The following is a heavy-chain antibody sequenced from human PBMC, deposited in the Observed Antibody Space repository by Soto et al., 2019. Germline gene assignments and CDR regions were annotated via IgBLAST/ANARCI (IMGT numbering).Heavy chain of an antibody. CDR2: IGPESGAT. CDR1: GYTFTGHY. V-gene: IGHV1-2*02. CDR3: GRGRSGQIVVFY. J-gene: IGHJ4*02. Sequence: ASVKVSCKASGYTFTGHYIHWVRQAPEQGPEWMGEIGPESGATRYAQKFQGRVTMTRDMSITTVYMELNNLGPDDTAVYYCGRGRSGQIVVFYWGQGTPVTVSS. D-gene: IGHD5-12*01.